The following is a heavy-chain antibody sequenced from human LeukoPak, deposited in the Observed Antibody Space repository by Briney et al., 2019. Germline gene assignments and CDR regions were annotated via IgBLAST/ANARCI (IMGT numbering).Heavy chain of an antibody. CDR2: IYHSGST. J-gene: IGHJ5*02. CDR1: GYSISSGYY. V-gene: IGHV4-38-2*02. Sequence: SETLSLTCTVSGYSISSGYYWGWIRQPPGKGLEWIGSIYHSGSTYYNPSLKSRVTISVDTSKNQFSLKLSSVTAADTAVYYCARSGSISDWFDPWGQGTLVTVSS. CDR3: ARSGSISDWFDP. D-gene: IGHD3-10*01.